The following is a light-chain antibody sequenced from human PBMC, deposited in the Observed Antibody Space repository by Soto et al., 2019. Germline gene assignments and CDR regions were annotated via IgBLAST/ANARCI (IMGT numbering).Light chain of an antibody. CDR2: KAS. V-gene: IGKV1-5*03. Sequence: DIQMTQSPSTLSASVGDGVTITCRASQSVSSWLAWYQQKPGKAPKLLIYKASSLQSGVPSRFSGSGSGTEFTLTISSLQPDDFATYYCHQYKTYWTFGHGTKVDIK. J-gene: IGKJ1*01. CDR3: HQYKTYWT. CDR1: QSVSSW.